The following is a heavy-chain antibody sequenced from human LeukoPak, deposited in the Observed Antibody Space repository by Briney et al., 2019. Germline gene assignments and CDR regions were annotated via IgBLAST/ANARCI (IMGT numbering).Heavy chain of an antibody. V-gene: IGHV3-23*01. CDR3: ARLLYYYDSSGLSS. CDR1: GFTFSSYA. D-gene: IGHD3-22*01. Sequence: GGSLRLSSAASGFTFSSYAMSWVRQAPGEGLEWVSAISGSGGSTYYADSVKGRFTISRDNSKNTLYLQMNSLRAEDTAVYYCARLLYYYDSSGLSSWGQGTLVTVSS. J-gene: IGHJ4*02. CDR2: ISGSGGST.